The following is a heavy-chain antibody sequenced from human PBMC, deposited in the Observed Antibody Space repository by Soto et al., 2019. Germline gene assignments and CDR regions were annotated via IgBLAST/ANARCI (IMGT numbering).Heavy chain of an antibody. CDR2: IYHSGST. J-gene: IGHJ5*02. CDR3: ARVPGP. Sequence: QLQLQESGSGLVKPAQTLSLTCAVSGGSISSGGYSWSWIRQPPGKGLEWIGYIYHSGSTYYDPSLNSRVTISVERSKKQFSLQLSSVTAAETAVYYCARVPGPWGQGSLVTVSS. CDR1: GGSISSGGYS. V-gene: IGHV4-30-2*01.